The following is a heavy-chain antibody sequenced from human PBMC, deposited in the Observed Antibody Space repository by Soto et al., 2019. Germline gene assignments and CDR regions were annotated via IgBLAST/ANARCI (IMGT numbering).Heavy chain of an antibody. D-gene: IGHD3-22*01. V-gene: IGHV4-30-2*01. Sequence: SETLSLTCAVSGGSISSGGYSWSWIRQPPGKGLEWIGYIYHSGSTYYNPSLKSRVTISVDRSKNQFSLKLSSVTAADTAVYSCSSHKIEFYNWFDPWCQGTLVTVS. CDR1: GGSISSGGYS. J-gene: IGHJ5*02. CDR2: IYHSGST. CDR3: SSHKIEFYNWFDP.